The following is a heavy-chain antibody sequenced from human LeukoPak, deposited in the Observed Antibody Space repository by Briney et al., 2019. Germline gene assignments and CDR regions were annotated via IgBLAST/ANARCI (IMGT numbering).Heavy chain of an antibody. V-gene: IGHV3-30-3*01. Sequence: GGSLRPSCAASGFTFSSYAMHWVRQAPGKGLEWVAVISYDGSDKYYADSVKGRFTISRDNSKNTLYLQMNSLRAEDTAVYYCARGRTYYYDSSGFSAVDYWGQGTLVTVSS. CDR3: ARGRTYYYDSSGFSAVDY. D-gene: IGHD3-22*01. CDR1: GFTFSSYA. J-gene: IGHJ4*02. CDR2: ISYDGSDK.